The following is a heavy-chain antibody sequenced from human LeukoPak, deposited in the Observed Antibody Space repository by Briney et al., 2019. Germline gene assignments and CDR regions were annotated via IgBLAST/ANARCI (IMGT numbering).Heavy chain of an antibody. Sequence: GGSLRLSCAASGFTFSSYGMHWVRQAPGKGLEWVSVIYSGGSTYYADSVKGRFTISRDNSKNTLYLQMNSLRAEDTAVYYCAMGIQLWPSPFDYWGQGTLVTVSS. CDR1: GFTFSSYG. J-gene: IGHJ4*02. CDR2: IYSGGST. V-gene: IGHV3-53*01. D-gene: IGHD5-18*01. CDR3: AMGIQLWPSPFDY.